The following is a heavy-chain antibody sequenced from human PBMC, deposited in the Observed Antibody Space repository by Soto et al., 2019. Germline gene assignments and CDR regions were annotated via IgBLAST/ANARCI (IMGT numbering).Heavy chain of an antibody. J-gene: IGHJ4*02. Sequence: ASVQVSCQASLSTFPGYYMHCVRQAPGQRLEWMGWINAGYGNTKSSQKFQDRVTISRDTSASTAYMELTSLRSEDTAVYYCARDTGDGTFDCWGQGTSVTFS. CDR2: INAGYGNT. CDR3: ARDTGDGTFDC. D-gene: IGHD7-27*01. V-gene: IGHV1-3*01. CDR1: LSTFPGYY.